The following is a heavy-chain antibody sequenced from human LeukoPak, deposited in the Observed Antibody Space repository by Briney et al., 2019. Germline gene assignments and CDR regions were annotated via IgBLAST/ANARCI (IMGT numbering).Heavy chain of an antibody. J-gene: IGHJ4*02. CDR3: AKDSLVATSPFGY. CDR2: ISGSGGST. Sequence: AGGSLRLSCAASGFTFSSYAMSWVRQAPGKGLEWVSAISGSGGSTYYADSVRGRFTISRDNSKNTLYLQMDSLRAEDTAVYYCAKDSLVATSPFGYWGQGTLVTVSS. D-gene: IGHD5-12*01. V-gene: IGHV3-23*01. CDR1: GFTFSSYA.